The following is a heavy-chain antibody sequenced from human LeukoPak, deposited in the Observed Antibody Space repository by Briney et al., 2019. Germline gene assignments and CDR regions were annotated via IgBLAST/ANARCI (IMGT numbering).Heavy chain of an antibody. Sequence: GGSLRLSCAASGFTFSSYAMHWVRQAPGRGLEWVAVISYDGSNKYYADSVKGRFTISRDNSKNTLYLQMNSLRAEDTAVYYCRSGSYDFAFDIWGQGTMVTVSS. D-gene: IGHD3-10*01. J-gene: IGHJ3*02. V-gene: IGHV3-30*04. CDR1: GFTFSSYA. CDR3: RSGSYDFAFDI. CDR2: ISYDGSNK.